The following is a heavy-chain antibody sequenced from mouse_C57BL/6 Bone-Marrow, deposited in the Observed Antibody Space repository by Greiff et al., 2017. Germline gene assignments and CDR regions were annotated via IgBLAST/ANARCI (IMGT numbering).Heavy chain of an antibody. Sequence: VMLQQSGAELVRPGTSVKMSCKASGYTFTNYWIGWAKQRPGHGLEWIGDIYPGGGYTNYNEKFKGKATLTADKSSSTAYMQFSSLTSEDSAIYYCARDRGDAMDYWGQGTSVTVSS. V-gene: IGHV1-63*01. CDR2: IYPGGGYT. CDR3: ARDRGDAMDY. CDR1: GYTFTNYW. J-gene: IGHJ4*01.